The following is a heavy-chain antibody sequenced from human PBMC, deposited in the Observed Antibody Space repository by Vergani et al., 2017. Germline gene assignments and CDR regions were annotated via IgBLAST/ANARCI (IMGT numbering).Heavy chain of an antibody. D-gene: IGHD3-3*01. J-gene: IGHJ3*02. CDR3: ARATIFGVVIKGEDAFDI. Sequence: QVTLKESGPVLVKPTETLTLTCTVSGFSLSNARMGVSWIRQPPGKALEWLAHIFSNDEKSYSTSLKNRLTTSKDTSKRQLALTMTNMDPVDTATYYCARATIFGVVIKGEDAFDIWGQGTMVTVSS. CDR1: GFSLSNARMG. V-gene: IGHV2-26*01. CDR2: IFSNDEK.